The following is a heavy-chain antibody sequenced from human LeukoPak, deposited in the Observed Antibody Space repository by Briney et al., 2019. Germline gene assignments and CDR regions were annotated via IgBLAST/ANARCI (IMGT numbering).Heavy chain of an antibody. J-gene: IGHJ4*02. CDR3: ASEDCSGGSCYLDY. CDR2: IKQDESEK. V-gene: IGHV3-7*01. D-gene: IGHD2-15*01. Sequence: GGSLRLSCAASGFTFSSYWMSWVRQAPGKGLEWVANIKQDESEKHYVDSVKGRFTISRDNAKNSLYLQMNSLRAEDTAVYYCASEDCSGGSCYLDYWGQGTLVTVSS. CDR1: GFTFSSYW.